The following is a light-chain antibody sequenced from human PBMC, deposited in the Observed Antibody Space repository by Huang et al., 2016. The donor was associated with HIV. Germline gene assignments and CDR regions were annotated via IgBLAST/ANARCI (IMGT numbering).Light chain of an antibody. V-gene: IGKV4-1*01. CDR2: WAS. CDR3: QQYYSIPWT. CDR1: QSVLYSSNNKNY. J-gene: IGKJ1*01. Sequence: DIVMTQSPDSLAVSLGERATIDCKSSQSVLYSSNNKNYLAWYQQKSGQSPKLLIYWASTRESGVPDRFSDSGSGTDFTLTISSLQAEDVAVYFCQQYYSIPWTFGQGTKVEVK.